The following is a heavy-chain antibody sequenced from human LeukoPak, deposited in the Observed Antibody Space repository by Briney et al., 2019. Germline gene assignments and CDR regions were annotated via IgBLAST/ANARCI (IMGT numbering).Heavy chain of an antibody. D-gene: IGHD4-17*01. CDR1: GYSISSGYY. V-gene: IGHV4-38-2*01. J-gene: IGHJ4*02. CDR3: VSRPSNYGDYAYDY. CDR2: IYHSGST. Sequence: SETLSFTCAVSGYSISSGYYWGWIRQPPGKGLEWIGSIYHSGSTYYNPSLKTRVTISVDTSKNQFSLKLSSVTAADTAVYYCVSRPSNYGDYAYDYWGQGTLVTVSS.